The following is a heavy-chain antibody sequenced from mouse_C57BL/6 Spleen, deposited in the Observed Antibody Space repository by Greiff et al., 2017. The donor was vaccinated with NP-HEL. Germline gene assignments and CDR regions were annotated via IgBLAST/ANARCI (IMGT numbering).Heavy chain of an antibody. V-gene: IGHV1-82*01. CDR3: ARSDYDYDCAMDY. J-gene: IGHJ4*01. Sequence: VQLQQSGPELVKPGASVKISCKASGYAFSSSWMNWVKQRPGKGLEWIGRIYPGDGDTNYNGKFKGKATLTADKSSSTAYMQLSSLTSEDSAVYFCARSDYDYDCAMDYWGQGTSVTVSS. D-gene: IGHD2-4*01. CDR2: IYPGDGDT. CDR1: GYAFSSSW.